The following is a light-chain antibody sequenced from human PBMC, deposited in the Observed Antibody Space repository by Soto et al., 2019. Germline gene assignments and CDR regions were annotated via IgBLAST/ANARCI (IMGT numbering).Light chain of an antibody. CDR3: QTWDTGIVL. CDR2: LNSDGSH. CDR1: SGHSSYA. J-gene: IGLJ2*01. V-gene: IGLV4-69*01. Sequence: QLVLTQSPSASASLGASVKLTCTLSSGHSSYAIAWHQQQPEKGPRFLMNLNSDGSHTKGDGIPDRFSGSSSGAERYLTISSLQSEDEADYYCQTWDTGIVLFGGGTKVTVL.